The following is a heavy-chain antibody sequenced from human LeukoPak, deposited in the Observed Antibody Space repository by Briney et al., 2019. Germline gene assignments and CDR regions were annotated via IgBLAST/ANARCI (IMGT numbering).Heavy chain of an antibody. D-gene: IGHD1-26*01. CDR1: GFTFSSYN. CDR2: ISFDGSNK. Sequence: GSLRLSCAASGFTFSSYNMHWVRQAPGKGLEWVAVISFDGSNKYYADSVKGRFTISRDSSKNTLYLQMNSLRPEDTAVYYCAKDGSGSYAREWGQGTLVTVSS. V-gene: IGHV3-30*18. CDR3: AKDGSGSYARE. J-gene: IGHJ4*02.